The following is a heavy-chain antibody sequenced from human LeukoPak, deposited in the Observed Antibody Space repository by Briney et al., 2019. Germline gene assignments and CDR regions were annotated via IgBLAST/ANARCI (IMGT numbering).Heavy chain of an antibody. D-gene: IGHD3-10*01. Sequence: GGSLRLSCAASGFTFSSYGMHWVRQAPGKGLEWVAFIRYDGSNKYYADSVKGRFTISRDNSKNTLYLQMNSLRAEDTAVYYCAKVDQEITMVRGVGSDLAFDIWGQGTMVTVSS. J-gene: IGHJ3*02. CDR1: GFTFSSYG. CDR3: AKVDQEITMVRGVGSDLAFDI. CDR2: IRYDGSNK. V-gene: IGHV3-30*02.